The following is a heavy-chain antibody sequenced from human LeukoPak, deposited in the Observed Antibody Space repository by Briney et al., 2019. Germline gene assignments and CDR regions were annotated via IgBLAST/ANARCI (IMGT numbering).Heavy chain of an antibody. D-gene: IGHD1-26*01. CDR2: ISASNGNT. CDR3: ASSPRGIVGAPQLDFDY. J-gene: IGHJ4*02. CDR1: GYTFTSYV. V-gene: IGHV1-18*01. Sequence: ASLKVSCKASGYTFTSYVISWVRQTPGQGLEWMGWISASNGNTNYAQKSQGRVTTTTDTSTSTDYMELRSLRSDDTAVYYCASSPRGIVGAPQLDFDYWGQGTLVTVSS.